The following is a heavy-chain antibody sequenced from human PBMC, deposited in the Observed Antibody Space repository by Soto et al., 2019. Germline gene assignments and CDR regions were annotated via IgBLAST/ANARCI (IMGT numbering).Heavy chain of an antibody. J-gene: IGHJ4*02. CDR1: GGSISSGGYS. V-gene: IGHV4-30-2*05. D-gene: IGHD1-7*01. CDR3: ATMGTPPTGLYYFDN. CDR2: ISYSGST. Sequence: SETLSLSCAVSGGSISSGGYSWSWIRQPPGKGLEWIGFISYSGSTYYSTSLKSRVTISVDTPKSQFSLSLSFVTAADTAVYYFATMGTPPTGLYYFDNWGQGTLVTVSS.